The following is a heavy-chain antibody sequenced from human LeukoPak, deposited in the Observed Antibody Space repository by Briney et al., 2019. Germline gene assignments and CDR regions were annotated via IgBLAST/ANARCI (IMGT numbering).Heavy chain of an antibody. V-gene: IGHV3-43*02. D-gene: IGHD2-2*02. Sequence: GGSLRLSCAASGFTFDDHAMHWVRQAPGKGLEWVSLISGDGGSTYYADSMKGRFTISRDNSKNSLYLQMNSLRTEDSALYYCAKVPYCSSTSCYKYYDMDVWGQGTTVTVSS. CDR1: GFTFDDHA. CDR3: AKVPYCSSTSCYKYYDMDV. CDR2: ISGDGGST. J-gene: IGHJ6*02.